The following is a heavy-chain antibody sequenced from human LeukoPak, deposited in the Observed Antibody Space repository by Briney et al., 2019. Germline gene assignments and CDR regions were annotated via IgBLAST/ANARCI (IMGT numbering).Heavy chain of an antibody. CDR3: ARGVAPIFWFFDL. V-gene: IGHV3-23*01. Sequence: GGSLRLSCAASGFTFCTYAMSWVRQTPGKGLEWVSAISSSGGGTFYTDSVKGRFTICRDDSKDTLSLQVNGLRAEHTALYFCARGVAPIFWFFDLWGRGTLVTVSS. CDR1: GFTFCTYA. J-gene: IGHJ2*01. D-gene: IGHD5-12*01. CDR2: ISSSGGGT.